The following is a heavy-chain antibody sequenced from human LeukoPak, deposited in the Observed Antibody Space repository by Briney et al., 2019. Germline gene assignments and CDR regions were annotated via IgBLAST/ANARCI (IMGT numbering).Heavy chain of an antibody. CDR1: GGSFSGYY. CDR3: ARDWTQWELPA. D-gene: IGHD1-26*01. Sequence: SETLSLTCAVYGGSFSGYYWSWIRQPAGKGLEWIGRIYTSGSTNYNPSLKSRVTMSVDTSKNQFSLKLSSVTAADTAVYYCARDWTQWELPAWGQGTLVTVSS. V-gene: IGHV4-4*07. J-gene: IGHJ5*02. CDR2: IYTSGST.